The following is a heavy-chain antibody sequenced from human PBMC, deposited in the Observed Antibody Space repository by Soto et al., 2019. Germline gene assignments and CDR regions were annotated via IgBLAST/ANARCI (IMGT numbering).Heavy chain of an antibody. CDR3: ARPRSGSYYYGMDV. CDR1: GYTFTSYD. CDR2: MNPNSGNT. V-gene: IGHV1-8*01. J-gene: IGHJ6*02. Sequence: QVQLVQSGAEVKKPGASVKVSCKASGYTFTSYDINWVRQATGQGLEWMGWMNPNSGNTGYAQKFQGRVTMTRNTSIITAYMELSSLRSEDTAVYYCARPRSGSYYYGMDVWGQGTAVTLSS. D-gene: IGHD3-3*01.